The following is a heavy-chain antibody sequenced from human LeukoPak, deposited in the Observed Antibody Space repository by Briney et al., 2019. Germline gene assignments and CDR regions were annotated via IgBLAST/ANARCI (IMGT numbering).Heavy chain of an antibody. J-gene: IGHJ3*02. V-gene: IGHV5-51*01. CDR1: GYSFSNYW. Sequence: GESLQISCEVSGYSFSNYWIAWVRQVPGKGLEWMGIIFPGDSDTRYSPPFQGQVTFSVDKSISTAYLQWSSMKASDTAIYYCARRFCGASTCYKEAFDIWGQGTMVTVSS. D-gene: IGHD2-2*02. CDR2: IFPGDSDT. CDR3: ARRFCGASTCYKEAFDI.